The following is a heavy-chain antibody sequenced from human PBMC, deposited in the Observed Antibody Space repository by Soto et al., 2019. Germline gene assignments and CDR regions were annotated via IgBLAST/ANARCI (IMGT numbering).Heavy chain of an antibody. J-gene: IGHJ6*02. CDR3: ARGSIVVVPAAIVFGYYYGMDV. V-gene: IGHV1-18*04. D-gene: IGHD2-2*01. Sequence: ASVKVSCKASGYTFTSYGISWVRQAPGQGLEWMGWISAYNGNTNYAQKLQGRVTMTTDTSTSTAYMELRSLRSDDTAVYYCARGSIVVVPAAIVFGYYYGMDVWVQGTTVTVSS. CDR2: ISAYNGNT. CDR1: GYTFTSYG.